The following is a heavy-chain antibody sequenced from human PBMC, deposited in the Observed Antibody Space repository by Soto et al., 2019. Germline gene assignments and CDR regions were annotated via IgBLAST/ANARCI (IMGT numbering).Heavy chain of an antibody. CDR1: GFTFSSYS. J-gene: IGHJ6*03. V-gene: IGHV3-21*01. CDR3: ARASYCSSTSCQSYYYYYYMDV. Sequence: EVQLVESGGGLVKPGGSPRLSCAASGFTFSSYSMNWVRQAPGKGLEWVSSISSSSSYIYYADSVKGRFTISRDNAKNSLYLQMNSLRAEDTAVYYCARASYCSSTSCQSYYYYYYMDVWGKGTTVTVSS. D-gene: IGHD2-2*01. CDR2: ISSSSSYI.